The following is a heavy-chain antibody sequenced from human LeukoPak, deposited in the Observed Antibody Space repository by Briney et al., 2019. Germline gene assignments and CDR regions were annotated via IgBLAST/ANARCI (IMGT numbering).Heavy chain of an antibody. CDR1: GGSISSYY. CDR2: IYTSGST. J-gene: IGHJ5*02. Sequence: PSETLSLTCTVSGGSISSYYWSWIRQPAGKGLEWIGRIYTSGSTNYNPSLKSRVTMSVDTSKNQFSLKLSSVTAADTAVYYCARGGYSYGYSLNWFDPWGQGTLVTVSS. V-gene: IGHV4-4*07. D-gene: IGHD5-18*01. CDR3: ARGGYSYGYSLNWFDP.